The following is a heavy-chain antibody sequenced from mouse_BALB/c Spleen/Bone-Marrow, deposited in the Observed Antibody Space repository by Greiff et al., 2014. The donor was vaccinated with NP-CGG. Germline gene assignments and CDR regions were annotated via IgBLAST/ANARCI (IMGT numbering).Heavy chain of an antibody. CDR3: ARSLITTVVANYAMDY. V-gene: IGHV1S56*01. CDR1: GYTFTSYY. CDR2: IYPGNVNT. Sequence: VQLQQSGPELVKPGASVRISCKASGYTFTSYYIHWVKQRPGQGLEWIGWIYPGNVNTKYNEKFKGKATLTADRSSSTAYMQLSSLTSEDSAVYFCARSLITTVVANYAMDYWGQGTSVTVPS. D-gene: IGHD1-1*01. J-gene: IGHJ4*01.